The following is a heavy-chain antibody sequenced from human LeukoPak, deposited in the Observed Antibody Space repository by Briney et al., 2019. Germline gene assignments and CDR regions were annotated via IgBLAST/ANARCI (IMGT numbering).Heavy chain of an antibody. CDR3: ARGDPTVTTKQNFDY. CDR2: IWYDGSNK. J-gene: IGHJ4*02. D-gene: IGHD4-17*01. Sequence: GRSLRLSCAASGFSFSNYDMHWVRQAPGKGLEWVAVIWYDGSNKYYADSVKGRFTISRVNSKNTLYLQMNSLRVEDTAVYYCARGDPTVTTKQNFDYWGQGTLVTVSS. CDR1: GFSFSNYD. V-gene: IGHV3-33*01.